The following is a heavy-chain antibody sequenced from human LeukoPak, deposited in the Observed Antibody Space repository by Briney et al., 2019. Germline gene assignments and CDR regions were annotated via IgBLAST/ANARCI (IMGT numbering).Heavy chain of an antibody. D-gene: IGHD3-16*01. CDR2: IKQDGSEN. CDR3: ARVRAVMGAFDI. V-gene: IGHV3-7*01. Sequence: GGSLRLSCAASGFSFSSYRMNWVRQAPGKGLEWVANIKQDGSENYFVVSVKGRFTFSRDNAKNSLYLQMNSLRAEDTAVYHCARVRAVMGAFDIWGQGTLVTVSP. CDR1: GFSFSSYR. J-gene: IGHJ3*02.